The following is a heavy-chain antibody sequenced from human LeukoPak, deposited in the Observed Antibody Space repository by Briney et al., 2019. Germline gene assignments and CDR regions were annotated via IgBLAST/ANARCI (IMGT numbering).Heavy chain of an antibody. CDR3: ARNAYDILTGYYLADY. V-gene: IGHV3-21*01. Sequence: VQPGGSLRLSCAASGFTFSSYSMNWVRQAPGKGLEWVSSISSSSSYIYYADSVKGRFTISRDNAKNSLYLQMNSLRAEDTAVYYCARNAYDILTGYYLADYWGQGTLVTVSS. CDR2: ISSSSSYI. D-gene: IGHD3-9*01. CDR1: GFTFSSYS. J-gene: IGHJ4*02.